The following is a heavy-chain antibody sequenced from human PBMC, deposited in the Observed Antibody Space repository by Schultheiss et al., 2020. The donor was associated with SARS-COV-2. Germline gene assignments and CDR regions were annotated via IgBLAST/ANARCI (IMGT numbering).Heavy chain of an antibody. CDR3: ARGEGSIGWFHF. CDR1: GFTFSSYS. D-gene: IGHD3-3*02. J-gene: IGHJ5*01. Sequence: GGSLRLSCAASGFTFSSYSMNWVRQAPGKGLDWVAVISHDGNTKFYADSVKGRFTISRDNSKNALFLQMSSLRAEDTAVYYCARGEGSIGWFHFWGQGSLVTVSS. CDR2: ISHDGNTK. V-gene: IGHV3-30*03.